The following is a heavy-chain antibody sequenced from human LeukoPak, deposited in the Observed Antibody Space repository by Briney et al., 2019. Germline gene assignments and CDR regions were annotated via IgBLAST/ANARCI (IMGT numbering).Heavy chain of an antibody. CDR1: GGSISSYY. CDR2: IYYSGRT. D-gene: IGHD2-15*01. J-gene: IGHJ5*02. V-gene: IGHV4-59*01. CDR3: ARSGGYCSGGSCYRWFDP. Sequence: SETLSLTCTVSGGSISSYYWSWIRQPPGKGLEWIGYIYYSGRTNYNPSLKSRVTISVDPSKNQFSLKLSSVTAADTAVYYCARSGGYCSGGSCYRWFDPWGQGTLVTVSS.